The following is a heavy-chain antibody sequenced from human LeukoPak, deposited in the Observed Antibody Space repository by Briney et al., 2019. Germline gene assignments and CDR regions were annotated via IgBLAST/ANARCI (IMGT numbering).Heavy chain of an antibody. Sequence: PGGSLRLSCAASGFTFSSYSMNWVRQPAGKGLEWIGRIYTSGSTNYNPSLKSRVTISVDTSKNQFSLKLSSVTAADTAVYYCARDLAYRQDTKNWFDPWGQGTLVTVSS. CDR1: GFTFSSYS. CDR2: IYTSGST. V-gene: IGHV4-4*07. D-gene: IGHD5-18*01. J-gene: IGHJ5*02. CDR3: ARDLAYRQDTKNWFDP.